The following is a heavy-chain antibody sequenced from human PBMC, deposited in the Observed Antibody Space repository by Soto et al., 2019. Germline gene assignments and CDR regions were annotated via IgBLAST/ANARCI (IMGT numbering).Heavy chain of an antibody. Sequence: ASVKVSCKASGYTFTSYGISWVRQAPGQGLEWMGWISAYNGNTNYAQKLQGRVTMTTDTSTSTAYMELRSLRSDDTAVYYGARYPSYMGATNFDYWGQGTLVTASS. CDR1: GYTFTSYG. V-gene: IGHV1-18*01. D-gene: IGHD1-26*01. CDR2: ISAYNGNT. J-gene: IGHJ4*02. CDR3: ARYPSYMGATNFDY.